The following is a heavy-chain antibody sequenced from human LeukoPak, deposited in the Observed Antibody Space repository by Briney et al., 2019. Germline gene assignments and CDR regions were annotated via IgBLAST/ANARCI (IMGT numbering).Heavy chain of an antibody. D-gene: IGHD2-15*01. J-gene: IGHJ6*02. CDR3: VRISCTGSRCKPYSYYDMDV. CDR1: GFTFNTHG. CDR2: IWYDGSIK. V-gene: IGHV3-33*01. Sequence: GGSLRLSSGASGFTFNTHGMHWVRQAPGKGLEWVAVIWYDGSIKYYSDSVKGRFTISRDNSKNTLYLQMNSLRAEDTAVYYCVRISCTGSRCKPYSYYDMDVWGQGTTVTVSS.